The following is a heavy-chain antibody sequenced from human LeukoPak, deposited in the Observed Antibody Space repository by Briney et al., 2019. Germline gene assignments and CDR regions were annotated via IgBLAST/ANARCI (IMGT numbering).Heavy chain of an antibody. D-gene: IGHD5-24*01. CDR1: GFTFSSYA. J-gene: IGHJ4*02. Sequence: PGRSLRLSCAASGFTFSSYAMHWVRQAPGKGLEWVAVISYDGSNKYYADSVKGRFTISRDKSKNTLYLQMNSLRAEDTAVFYCARGPLTGRWPDMGFDYWGQGTLVTVSS. CDR3: ARGPLTGRWPDMGFDY. CDR2: ISYDGSNK. V-gene: IGHV3-30-3*01.